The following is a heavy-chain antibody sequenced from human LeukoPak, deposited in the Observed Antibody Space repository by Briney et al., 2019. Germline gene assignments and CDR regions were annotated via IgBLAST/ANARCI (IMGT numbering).Heavy chain of an antibody. V-gene: IGHV3-23*01. D-gene: IGHD2-2*01. CDR3: ADGGYCSSTSCYGGMDV. CDR1: GFTFSSYA. Sequence: GGSLRLSCAASGFTFSSYAMSWVRQAPGKGLEWVSTISGSGGSTYYADSVKGRFTISRDNSKNTLYLQMNSLRAEDTAEYYCADGGYCSSTSCYGGMDVWGQGTTVTVSS. J-gene: IGHJ6*02. CDR2: ISGSGGST.